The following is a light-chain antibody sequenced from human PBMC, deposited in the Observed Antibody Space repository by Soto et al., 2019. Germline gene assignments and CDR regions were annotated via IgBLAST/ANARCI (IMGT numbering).Light chain of an antibody. J-gene: IGKJ1*01. CDR1: EDVTSS. Sequence: EVVMTQSPATLSVSPGDRATLSCRASEDVTSSLAWYQQKPGQPPRLLIYAASTRATDVPARFSGGGSETEFTLTISSLQSEDFAVYYCQQYNIWPLWTFGQRTKVEIK. V-gene: IGKV3-15*01. CDR3: QQYNIWPLWT. CDR2: AAS.